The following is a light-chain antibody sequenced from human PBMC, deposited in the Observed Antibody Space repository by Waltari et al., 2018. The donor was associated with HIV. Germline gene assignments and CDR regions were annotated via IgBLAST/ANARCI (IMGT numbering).Light chain of an antibody. J-gene: IGLJ2*01. V-gene: IGLV3-21*02. CDR2: DDS. CDR1: NIGSKG. CDR3: QVWDSSTDLRV. Sequence: SYVLTQPPSVSVAPGQTARITCGGNNIGSKGAHWYQQKPSQAPVLVVYDDSGRPSGIPERFSGSSSWNTATLTISRVEAGDEADFYCQVWDSSTDLRVFGGGTKLTVL.